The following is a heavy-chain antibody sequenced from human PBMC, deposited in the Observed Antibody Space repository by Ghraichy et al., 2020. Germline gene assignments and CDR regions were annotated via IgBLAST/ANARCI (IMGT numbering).Heavy chain of an antibody. CDR3: ARGNDYIDMDV. V-gene: IGHV3-13*01. J-gene: IGHJ6*03. Sequence: ETLSLTCAASGFTFSSYDMHWVRQATGKGLEWVSAIGTAGDTYYPGSVKGRFTISRENAKNSLYLQMNSLRAGDTAVYYCARGNDYIDMDVWGKGTTVTVSS. D-gene: IGHD4-11*01. CDR1: GFTFSSYD. CDR2: IGTAGDT.